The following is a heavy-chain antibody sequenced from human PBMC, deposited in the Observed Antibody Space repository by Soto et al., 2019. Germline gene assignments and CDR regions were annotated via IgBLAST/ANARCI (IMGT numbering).Heavy chain of an antibody. V-gene: IGHV1-2*04. CDR1: GYTFTGYY. D-gene: IGHD4-17*01. J-gene: IGHJ3*02. CDR3: ARGGTTVTTDPADAFDI. CDR2: INPNSGGT. Sequence: QVQLVQSGAEVKKPGASVKVSCKAAGYTFTGYYMHWVRQAPGQGLAWMGWINPNSGGTNYAQKFQGWVTMTRDTSISTAYMELSRLRSDDTAVYYCARGGTTVTTDPADAFDIWGQGTMVTVSS.